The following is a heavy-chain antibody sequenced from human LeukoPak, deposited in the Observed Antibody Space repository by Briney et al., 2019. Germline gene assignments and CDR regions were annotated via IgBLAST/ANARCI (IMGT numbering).Heavy chain of an antibody. V-gene: IGHV3-53*01. J-gene: IGHJ4*02. D-gene: IGHD2-8*01. CDR1: GFTVSSNY. CDR2: IYSGVST. Sequence: PGGSLRLSFAASGFTVSSNYMSWVRQAPGKGLEWVSVIYSGVSTYYADSVKGRFTISRDNSKNTLYLQMNSLRAEDTAVYYCAKVVLLNVYAPGYWGQGILVTVSS. CDR3: AKVVLLNVYAPGY.